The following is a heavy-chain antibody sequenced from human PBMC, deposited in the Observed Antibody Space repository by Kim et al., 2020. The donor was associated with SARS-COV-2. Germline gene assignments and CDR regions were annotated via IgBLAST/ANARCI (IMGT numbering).Heavy chain of an antibody. CDR1: GDSVSRNSVA. J-gene: IGHJ6*01. CDR2: TFYRSNRSKWHN. V-gene: IGHV6-1*01. CDR3: ARGKVDYYGMDV. Sequence: SQTLSLTCAISGDSVSRNSVAWNWIRQSPSRGLEWLGRTFYRSNRSKWHNEYAVSVRSRISIHPDTPNNQFTLQLNSVIPEDTAVYYCARGKVDYYGMDV.